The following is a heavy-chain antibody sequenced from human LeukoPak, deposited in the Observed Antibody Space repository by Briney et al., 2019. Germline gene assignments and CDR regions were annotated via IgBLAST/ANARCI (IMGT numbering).Heavy chain of an antibody. CDR2: IYHSGST. J-gene: IGHJ4*02. D-gene: IGHD6-19*01. CDR1: GGSISSYY. CDR3: RAVAGTGFDY. Sequence: PSETLSLTCTVSGGSISSYYWSWIRQPPGKGLEWIGHIYHSGSTNYNPSLKSRVTISVDTSKNQFSLKLSSVTAADTAVYYCRAVAGTGFDYWGQGTLVTVSS. V-gene: IGHV4-59*13.